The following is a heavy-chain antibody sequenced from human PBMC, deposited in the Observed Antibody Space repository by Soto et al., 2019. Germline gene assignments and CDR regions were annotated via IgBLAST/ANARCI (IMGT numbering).Heavy chain of an antibody. CDR1: SGSISSSNW. CDR3: AREGPHDYSNWFEP. J-gene: IGHJ5*02. D-gene: IGHD4-4*01. Sequence: PSETLSLTCAVSSGSISSSNWWSWVRQPPGKGLEWIGEIYHSGSTNYNPSLKSRVTISVDKSKNQFSLKLSSVTAADTAVYYCAREGPHDYSNWFEPWGQGTLVTVSS. V-gene: IGHV4-4*02. CDR2: IYHSGST.